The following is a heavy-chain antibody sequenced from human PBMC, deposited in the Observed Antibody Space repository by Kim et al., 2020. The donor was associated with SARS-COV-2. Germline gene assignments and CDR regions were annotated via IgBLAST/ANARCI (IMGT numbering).Heavy chain of an antibody. CDR2: NT. D-gene: IGHD3-10*01. CDR3: TRGFGSETNY. V-gene: IGHV3-74*01. Sequence: NTSYADSVKGRFTISRDNAKNTLYLQMNSLRVEDTAVYYCTRGFGSETNYWGQGSLVIVST. J-gene: IGHJ4*02.